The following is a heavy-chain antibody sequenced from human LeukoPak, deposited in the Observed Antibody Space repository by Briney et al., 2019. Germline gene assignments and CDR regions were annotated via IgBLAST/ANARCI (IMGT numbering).Heavy chain of an antibody. Sequence: TGESLRLSCAASGFIFSSYSMNWVRQAPGKGLEWVSSISSTSSYIYYAGSLKGRFTISRDNAKKSLYLQMNSLRAEDTAVYYCATFSGSYPSYFDYWGQGTLVTVSS. CDR1: GFIFSSYS. CDR3: ATFSGSYPSYFDY. J-gene: IGHJ4*02. CDR2: ISSTSSYI. V-gene: IGHV3-21*01. D-gene: IGHD1-26*01.